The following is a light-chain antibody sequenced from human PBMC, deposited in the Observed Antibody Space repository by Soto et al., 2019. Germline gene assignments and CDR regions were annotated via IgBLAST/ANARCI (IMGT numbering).Light chain of an antibody. J-gene: IGKJ1*01. V-gene: IGKV3-20*01. CDR1: QTVISDY. Sequence: EIVLTQSPGTLSLSPGDSATLSCRASQTVISDYLAWYQQTPGQAPRLLIYGASSRATDTPDRFSGRGSGADFSLTISRLEPGDFAVYYCQVYGNSMWTFGQGTKVDIQ. CDR3: QVYGNSMWT. CDR2: GAS.